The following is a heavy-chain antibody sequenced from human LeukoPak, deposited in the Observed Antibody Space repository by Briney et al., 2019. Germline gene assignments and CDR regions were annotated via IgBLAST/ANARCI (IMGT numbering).Heavy chain of an antibody. CDR1: GFIFSSYT. Sequence: GGSLILSCAASGFIFSSYTMSWVRQAPGKGLEWVSTVGGSASGTFYADSVKGRFTISRDNSKNTLYLQMNSLRAEDTAVYYCAKGGDGRYYSRADYWGQGTLVTVSS. CDR3: AKGGDGRYYSRADY. CDR2: VGGSASGT. J-gene: IGHJ4*02. D-gene: IGHD2-21*01. V-gene: IGHV3-23*01.